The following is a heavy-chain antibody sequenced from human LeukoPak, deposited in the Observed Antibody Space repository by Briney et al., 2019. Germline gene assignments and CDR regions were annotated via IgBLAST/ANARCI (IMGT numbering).Heavy chain of an antibody. D-gene: IGHD2-2*01. Sequence: GASVKLSSKASGYTFTSYDINWVRQTTGQGLEWMGWMNPNSGNTGYAQKFQGRVTMTRNTSISTAYMELRSLRSEDTAVYYCARDAHLVYYYYGMDVWGQGTTVTVSS. CDR1: GYTFTSYD. CDR3: ARDAHLVYYYYGMDV. CDR2: MNPNSGNT. V-gene: IGHV1-8*01. J-gene: IGHJ6*02.